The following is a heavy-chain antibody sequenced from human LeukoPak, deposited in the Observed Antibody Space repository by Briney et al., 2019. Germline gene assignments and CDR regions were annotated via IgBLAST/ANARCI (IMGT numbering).Heavy chain of an antibody. CDR3: ARGPSGGDAFDI. CDR1: GFTFSSYS. V-gene: IGHV3-48*01. CDR2: ISSGSSTI. Sequence: PGGSLRLSCAASGFTFSSYSMNWVRQAPGKGLEWVSYISSGSSTIYYADSVKGRFTISRDNAKNSLYLQMNILRAEDTAVYYCARGPSGGDAFDIWGQGTMVTVSS. J-gene: IGHJ3*02. D-gene: IGHD6-25*01.